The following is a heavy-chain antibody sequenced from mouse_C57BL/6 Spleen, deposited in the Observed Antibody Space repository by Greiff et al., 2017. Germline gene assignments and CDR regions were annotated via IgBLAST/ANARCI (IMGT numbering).Heavy chain of an antibody. J-gene: IGHJ4*01. CDR2: INPNYGTT. CDR3: ARRGSYAIDY. V-gene: IGHV1-39*01. CDR1: GYSFTDYN. D-gene: IGHD6-1*01. Sequence: QLQQSGPELVKPGASVKISCKASGYSFTDYNMNWVKQSPGKSLEWIGVINPNYGTTSYHQKFKGQATLPVDQSANTAYLQPNSLTTEDSAIYYCARRGSYAIDYWGQGTTVTVSS.